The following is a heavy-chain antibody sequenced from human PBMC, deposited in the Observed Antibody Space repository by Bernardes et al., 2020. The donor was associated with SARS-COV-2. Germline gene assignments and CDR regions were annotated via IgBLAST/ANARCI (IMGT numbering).Heavy chain of an antibody. Sequence: SGPTLVKPTQTLTLTCTFSGFSLSTSGMCVSWIRQPPGKALEWLALIDWDDDKYYSTSLKTRLTISKDTSKNQVVLTMTNMDPVDTATYYCALTTVTTGRSYWFDPWGQGTLVTVSS. CDR1: GFSLSTSGMC. J-gene: IGHJ5*02. V-gene: IGHV2-70*01. D-gene: IGHD4-17*01. CDR3: ALTTVTTGRSYWFDP. CDR2: IDWDDDK.